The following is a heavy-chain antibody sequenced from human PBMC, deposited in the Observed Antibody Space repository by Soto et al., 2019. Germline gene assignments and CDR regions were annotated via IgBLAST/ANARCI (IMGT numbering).Heavy chain of an antibody. CDR2: IYYSGST. CDR1: GGSISSSSYY. D-gene: IGHD3-22*01. J-gene: IGHJ3*02. Sequence: SETLSLTCTVSGGSISSSSYYWGWIRQPPGKGLEWIGSIYYSGSTYYNPSLQSRVTISVDTSKNQFSLKLSSVTAADTAVYYCARRGALYYCDYGAFDIWGQGTMVTVSS. V-gene: IGHV4-39*01. CDR3: ARRGALYYCDYGAFDI.